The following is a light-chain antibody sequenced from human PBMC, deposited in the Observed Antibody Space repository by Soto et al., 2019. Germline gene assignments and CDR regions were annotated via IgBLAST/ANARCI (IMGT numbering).Light chain of an antibody. V-gene: IGLV9-49*01. Sequence: QSVLTQPPSASASLGASVTLTCTLSSGYSNYKVDWYQQRPGKGPRFVMRVGTGRIVGSKGDGIPDRFSVLGSGLNRYLTIKNIQEEDESDYHCGADHGSGSNFVVVFGGGTQLTVL. CDR1: SGYSNYK. CDR3: GADHGSGSNFVVV. J-gene: IGLJ2*01. CDR2: VGTGRIVG.